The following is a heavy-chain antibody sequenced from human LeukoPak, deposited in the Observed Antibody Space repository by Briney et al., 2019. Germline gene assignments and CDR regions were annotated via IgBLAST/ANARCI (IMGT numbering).Heavy chain of an antibody. Sequence: LSGGSLRLSCAASGFTFDDYAMHWVRQAPGKGLEWVSGISWNSGSIGYADSVKGRFTISRDNAKNSLYLQMNSLRAEDTAVYYCARVRSRQWLVLDYWGQGTLVTVSS. CDR2: ISWNSGSI. V-gene: IGHV3-9*01. D-gene: IGHD6-19*01. CDR1: GFTFDDYA. J-gene: IGHJ4*02. CDR3: ARVRSRQWLVLDY.